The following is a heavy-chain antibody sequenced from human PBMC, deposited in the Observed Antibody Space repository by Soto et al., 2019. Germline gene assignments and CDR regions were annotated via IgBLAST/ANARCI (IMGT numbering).Heavy chain of an antibody. Sequence: LSLTCTVSGGSISSGGYYWSWIRQHPGKGLEWIGYIYYSGSTYYNPSLKSRVTISVDTSKNQFSLKLSSVTAADTAVYYCARGNRSYYDILTGRYNWFDPWGQGTLVTVSS. CDR1: GGSISSGGYY. CDR2: IYYSGST. D-gene: IGHD3-9*01. CDR3: ARGNRSYYDILTGRYNWFDP. J-gene: IGHJ5*02. V-gene: IGHV4-31*03.